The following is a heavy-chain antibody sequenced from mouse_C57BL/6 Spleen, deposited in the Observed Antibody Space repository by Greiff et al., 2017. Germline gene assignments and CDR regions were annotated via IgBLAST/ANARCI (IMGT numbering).Heavy chain of an antibody. CDR2: IDPSDSYT. D-gene: IGHD2-10*02. J-gene: IGHJ3*01. CDR1: GYTFTSYW. CDR3: SRSGGYGNYDSWFAD. V-gene: IGHV1-50*01. Sequence: QVQLQQPGAELVKPGASVKLSCKASGYTFTSYWMQWVKQRPGQGLEWIGEIDPSDSYTNYNQKFKGKATLTVDTSSSTAYMQLSSLTSADSAVYYGSRSGGYGNYDSWFADWGQGTLVTVSA.